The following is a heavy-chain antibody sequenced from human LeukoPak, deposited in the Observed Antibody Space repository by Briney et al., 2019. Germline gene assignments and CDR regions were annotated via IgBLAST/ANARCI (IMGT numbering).Heavy chain of an antibody. V-gene: IGHV1-69*13. J-gene: IGHJ6*03. Sequence: SVKVSCKASGGTFISYAISWVRQAPGQGLEWMGGIIPIFGTANYAQKFQGRVTITADESTSTAYMELSSLRSEDTAVYYCARKGYCSGGSCYSGHADYMDVWGKGTTVTISS. D-gene: IGHD2-15*01. CDR3: ARKGYCSGGSCYSGHADYMDV. CDR2: IIPIFGTA. CDR1: GGTFISYA.